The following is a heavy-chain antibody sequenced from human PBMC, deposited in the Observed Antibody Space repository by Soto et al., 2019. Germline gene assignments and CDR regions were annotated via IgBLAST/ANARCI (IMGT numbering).Heavy chain of an antibody. J-gene: IGHJ5*02. Sequence: QVQLVQSGAEVKKPGASVKVSCKASGYTFSTYGFSWVRQAPGQGLEWMGWIGADNGDTNYAQNFQGRVTMTTETSTSTSYWELRSLTSDDTAVYFCARDWKGAEGFEPWGQGTLVTVSS. V-gene: IGHV1-18*01. CDR3: ARDWKGAEGFEP. CDR1: GYTFSTYG. D-gene: IGHD1-1*01. CDR2: IGADNGDT.